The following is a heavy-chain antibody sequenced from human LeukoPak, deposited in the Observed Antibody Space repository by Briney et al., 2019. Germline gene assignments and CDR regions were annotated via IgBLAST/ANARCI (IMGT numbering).Heavy chain of an antibody. CDR3: ARDPVFGVVISNWFDP. D-gene: IGHD3-3*01. V-gene: IGHV3-21*01. Sequence: GGSLRLSCAASGFTFRSDSMNWVRQAPGEGLGWGSSISISSSYIYYAHSVKSRFTISRDNAKNSLYLQMNSLRAEDTAVYYCARDPVFGVVISNWFDPWGQGTLVTVSS. CDR1: GFTFRSDS. CDR2: ISISSSYI. J-gene: IGHJ5*02.